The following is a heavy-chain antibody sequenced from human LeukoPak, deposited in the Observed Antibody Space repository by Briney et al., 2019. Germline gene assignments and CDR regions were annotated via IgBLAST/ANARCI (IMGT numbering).Heavy chain of an antibody. D-gene: IGHD6-13*01. CDR1: GFTFSSYS. CDR3: ARGRLRQQLVPTTDNWFDP. V-gene: IGHV3-21*01. Sequence: GGSLRLSCAASGFTFSSYSMNWVRQAPGKGLEWVSSISSSSSYIYYADSVKGRFTISRDNAKNSLYLQMNSLRAEDTAVYYCARGRLRQQLVPTTDNWFDPWGQGTLVNVSS. J-gene: IGHJ5*02. CDR2: ISSSSSYI.